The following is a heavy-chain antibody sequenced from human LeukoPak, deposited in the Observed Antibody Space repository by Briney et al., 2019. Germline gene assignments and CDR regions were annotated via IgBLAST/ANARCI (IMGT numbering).Heavy chain of an antibody. V-gene: IGHV1-2*02. CDR3: ARGGVQVVPAAIHWFDP. J-gene: IGHJ5*02. CDR1: GYTFTGYY. D-gene: IGHD2-2*02. CDR2: INPNSGGT. Sequence: ASVKVSCKASGYTFTGYYMHWVRQAPGQGLEWMGWINPNSGGTNYAQKFQGRVTMTRDTSISTAYMELSRLRSDDTAVYYCARGGVQVVPAAIHWFDPWSQGTLVTVSS.